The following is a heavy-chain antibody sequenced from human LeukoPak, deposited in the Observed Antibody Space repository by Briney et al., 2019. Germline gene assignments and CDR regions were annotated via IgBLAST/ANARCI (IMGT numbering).Heavy chain of an antibody. CDR1: GGSISSSSYY. J-gene: IGHJ3*02. V-gene: IGHV4-39*01. Sequence: PPETLSLTCTVSGGSISSSSYYWGWIRQPPGKGLEWIGSVYFSGSTYYKPSLKSRVTNSVDTSKNQFSLKLSSVTAADTAVYYCARSFLMVRGVIIKSQAFDIWGQGTLVTVSS. D-gene: IGHD3-10*01. CDR2: VYFSGST. CDR3: ARSFLMVRGVIIKSQAFDI.